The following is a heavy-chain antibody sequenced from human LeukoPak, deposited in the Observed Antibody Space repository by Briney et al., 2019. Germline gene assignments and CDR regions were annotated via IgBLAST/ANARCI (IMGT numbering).Heavy chain of an antibody. J-gene: IGHJ4*02. V-gene: IGHV4-39*07. D-gene: IGHD3-10*01. CDR2: INHSGST. CDR3: ARGITMVRGEDY. CDR1: GGSISSSSYY. Sequence: PSETLSLTCTVSGGSISSSSYYWGWIRQPPGTGLEWIGEINHSGSTNYNPSLKSRVTVSVDTSKNQFSLKLSSVTAADTAVYYCARGITMVRGEDYWGQGTLVTVSS.